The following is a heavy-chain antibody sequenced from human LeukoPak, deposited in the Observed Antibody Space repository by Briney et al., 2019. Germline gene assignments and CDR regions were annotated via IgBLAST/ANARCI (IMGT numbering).Heavy chain of an antibody. D-gene: IGHD3-10*01. CDR3: ARETDPYYYGSGTYYRWPNWFDP. CDR1: GYTFTSHG. J-gene: IGHJ5*02. Sequence: VASVKVSCKASGYTFTSHGISWVRQAPGQGLEWMGWIGAYNGNANYAQKLQGRVTMTTDTSTTTAYMELRSLRSDDTAVYYCARETDPYYYGSGTYYRWPNWFDPWGQGTLVTVSS. CDR2: IGAYNGNA. V-gene: IGHV1-18*01.